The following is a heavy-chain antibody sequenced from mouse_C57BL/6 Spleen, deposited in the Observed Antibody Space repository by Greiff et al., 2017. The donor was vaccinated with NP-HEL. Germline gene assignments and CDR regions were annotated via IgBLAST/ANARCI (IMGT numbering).Heavy chain of an antibody. CDR3: AKVGSSYVGAY. CDR2: ISSGSSTI. Sequence: EVQRVESGGGLVKPGGSLKLSCAASGFTFSDYGMHWVRQAPEKGLEWVAYISSGSSTIYYADTVKGRFTISRDNAKNTLFLQMTSLRSEDTAMYYCAKVGSSYVGAYWGQGTLVTVSA. J-gene: IGHJ3*01. CDR1: GFTFSDYG. D-gene: IGHD1-1*01. V-gene: IGHV5-17*01.